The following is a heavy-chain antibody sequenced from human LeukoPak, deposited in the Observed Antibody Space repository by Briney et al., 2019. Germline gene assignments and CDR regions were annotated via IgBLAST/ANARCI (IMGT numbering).Heavy chain of an antibody. CDR3: ARSFRYYSNYPFDY. CDR2: IYYSGST. Sequence: SETLSPTCTVSGGSISSYYWSWIRQPPGKGLEWIGYIYYSGSTNYNPSLKSRVTISVDTSKNQFSLKLSSVTAADTAVYYCARSFRYYSNYPFDYWGQGTLVTVSS. J-gene: IGHJ4*02. CDR1: GGSISSYY. D-gene: IGHD4-11*01. V-gene: IGHV4-59*01.